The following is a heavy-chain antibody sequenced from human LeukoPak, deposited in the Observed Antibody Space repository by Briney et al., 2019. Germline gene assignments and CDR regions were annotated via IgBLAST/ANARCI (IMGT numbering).Heavy chain of an antibody. Sequence: SETLSLTCTVSGYSISSGYYWGWIRQPPGKGLEWIGSIYHSGSTYYNPSLKSRVTISVDTSKNQFSLKLSSVTAADTAVYYCASLLGELSLDYWGQGTLVTVSS. CDR2: IYHSGST. V-gene: IGHV4-38-2*02. CDR1: GYSISSGYY. D-gene: IGHD3-10*01. CDR3: ASLLGELSLDY. J-gene: IGHJ4*02.